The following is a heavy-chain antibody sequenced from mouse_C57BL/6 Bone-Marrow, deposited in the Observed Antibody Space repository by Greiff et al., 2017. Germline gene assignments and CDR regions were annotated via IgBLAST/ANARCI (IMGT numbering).Heavy chain of an antibody. CDR1: GFTFSNYW. V-gene: IGHV6-3*01. Sequence: EVKLMESGGGLVQPGGSMKLSCVASGFTFSNYWMNWVRQSPEKGLEWVAQIRLKSDNYATHYAESVRGRFTISRDDYKSSVYLQVSNLRAEDTGIYYCTDIAFYYFDYWGQGSTLTVSS. CDR2: IRLKSDNYAT. J-gene: IGHJ2*01. CDR3: TDIAFYYFDY.